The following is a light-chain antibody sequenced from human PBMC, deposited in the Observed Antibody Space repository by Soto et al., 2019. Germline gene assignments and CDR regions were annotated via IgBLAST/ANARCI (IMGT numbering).Light chain of an antibody. V-gene: IGLV4-69*01. CDR3: QTWATGIGWV. J-gene: IGLJ3*02. CDR2: VNSDGSH. Sequence: QSVLTQSPSDSASLGASVKLTCTLSSGHSSHAIAWHQQQPEKGPRYLMKVNSDGSHSKGDGIPDRFSGSSSGAERYLTISSLQSEDEADYYCQTWATGIGWVFGGGTKLTVL. CDR1: SGHSSHA.